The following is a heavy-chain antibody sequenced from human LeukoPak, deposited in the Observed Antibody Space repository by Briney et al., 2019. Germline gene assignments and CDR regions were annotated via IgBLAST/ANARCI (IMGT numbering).Heavy chain of an antibody. CDR3: ARHPGGYSGSY. CDR2: ISYDGSNK. D-gene: IGHD1-26*01. V-gene: IGHV3-30*03. CDR1: GFTFSDFG. Sequence: AGSLRLSCAASGFTFSDFGMYWVRQAPGKGLEWVAVISYDGSNKYYADSVKGRFTISRDNPKNTLYLQMNSLRAEDTAVYYCARHPGGYSGSYWGQGTLVTVSS. J-gene: IGHJ4*02.